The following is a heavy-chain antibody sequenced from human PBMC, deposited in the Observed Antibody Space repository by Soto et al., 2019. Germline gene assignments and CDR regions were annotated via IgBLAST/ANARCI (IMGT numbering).Heavy chain of an antibody. V-gene: IGHV4-34*01. CDR3: ARAVSSMQARSGYYGMDV. CDR2: INHSGST. J-gene: IGHJ6*02. D-gene: IGHD2-2*01. Sequence: SETLSLTCAVYGGSFSGYYWSWIRQPPGKGLEWIGEINHSGSTNYNPSLKSRVTISVDTSKNQFSLKLSSVTAADTAVYYCARAVSSMQARSGYYGMDVWGQGTTVTVSS. CDR1: GGSFSGYY.